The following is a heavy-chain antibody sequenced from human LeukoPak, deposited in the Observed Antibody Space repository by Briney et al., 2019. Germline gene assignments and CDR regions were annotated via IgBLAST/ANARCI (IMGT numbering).Heavy chain of an antibody. CDR3: AREPRKDGHNGMDV. CDR2: INPGDGGT. Sequence: ASVKVSCKASGYTFTSYYMHWGRQAPGQGLEWVGIINPGDGGTSYAQKFQGRATMSRDTSTSTLYMELSSLRSEDTALYYCAREPRKDGHNGMDVWGQGTTVTVSS. J-gene: IGHJ6*02. CDR1: GYTFTSYY. D-gene: IGHD5-24*01. V-gene: IGHV1-46*01.